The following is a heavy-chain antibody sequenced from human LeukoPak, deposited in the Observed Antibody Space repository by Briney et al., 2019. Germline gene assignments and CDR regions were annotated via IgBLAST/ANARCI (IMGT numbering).Heavy chain of an antibody. Sequence: GGSLRLSCAASGFTFGTYWMTWVRQAPGKGLEWVANIKQDGGEKWYVDSVKGRFTISRDNAKNSLYLQMSSLRAEDTAVYYCARAVAGTLIYFDNWGQGTLVTVSS. J-gene: IGHJ4*02. D-gene: IGHD6-19*01. CDR2: IKQDGGEK. CDR1: GFTFGTYW. V-gene: IGHV3-7*04. CDR3: ARAVAGTLIYFDN.